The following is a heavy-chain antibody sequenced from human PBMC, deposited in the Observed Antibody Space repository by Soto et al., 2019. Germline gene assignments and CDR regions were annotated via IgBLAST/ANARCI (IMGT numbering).Heavy chain of an antibody. D-gene: IGHD4-17*01. J-gene: IGHJ4*02. Sequence: EASVKVSCKASGYTFTGYYMHWVRQAPGQRLEWMGWINAGNGNTKYSQKFQGRVTITRDTSASTAYMELSSLRSEDTAVYYCASESYGGEFDYWGQGTLVTVSS. V-gene: IGHV1-3*01. CDR3: ASESYGGEFDY. CDR1: GYTFTGYY. CDR2: INAGNGNT.